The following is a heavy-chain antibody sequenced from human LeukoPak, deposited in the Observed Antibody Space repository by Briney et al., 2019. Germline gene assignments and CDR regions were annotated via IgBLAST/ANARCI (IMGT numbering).Heavy chain of an antibody. CDR3: ARTVAGKSAFDI. CDR2: MNPNSGNT. Sequence: ASVKVSCKASGYTFTSYDINWVRQATGQGLEWMGWMNPNSGNTGYAQKFQGRVTITRNTSISTAYMELSSLRSEDTAVYYCARTVAGKSAFDIWGQGTMVTVSS. J-gene: IGHJ3*02. D-gene: IGHD6-19*01. V-gene: IGHV1-8*03. CDR1: GYTFTSYD.